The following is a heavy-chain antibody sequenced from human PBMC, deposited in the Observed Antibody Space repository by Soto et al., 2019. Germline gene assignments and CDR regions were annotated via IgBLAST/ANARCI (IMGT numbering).Heavy chain of an antibody. V-gene: IGHV3-74*01. J-gene: IGHJ4*02. CDR3: ARGDGDYYDGNGYLGRH. D-gene: IGHD3-22*01. CDR1: EFTFSSYW. CDR2: IKSDGSGT. Sequence: EVQMVESGGGLVQPGGSLRLSCAASEFTFSSYWMHWVRQAPGKGLVWVSRIKSDGSGTSYADSVKGRLTISRDNAKNTLYLQMNSLRAEDTAVYYCARGDGDYYDGNGYLGRHWGQGTLVTVSP.